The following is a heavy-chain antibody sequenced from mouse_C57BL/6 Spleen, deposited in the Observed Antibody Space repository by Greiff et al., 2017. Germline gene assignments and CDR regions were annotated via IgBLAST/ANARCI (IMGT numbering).Heavy chain of an antibody. CDR3: TDLLWFAY. CDR1: GFTFSNYW. V-gene: IGHV6-3*01. Sequence: VQLKESGGGLVQPGGSMKLSCVASGFTFSNYWMNWVRQSPEKGLEWVAQIRLKSDNYATHYAESVKGRFTISRDDSKSSVYLQMNNLRAEDTGIYYCTDLLWFAYWGQGTLVTVSA. J-gene: IGHJ3*01. CDR2: IRLKSDNYAT. D-gene: IGHD2-1*01.